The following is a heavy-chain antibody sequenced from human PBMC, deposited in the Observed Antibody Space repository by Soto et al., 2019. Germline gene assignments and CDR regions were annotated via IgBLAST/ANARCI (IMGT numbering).Heavy chain of an antibody. Sequence: QVQLVQSWAEVKNPGSSVKVSCKASGGTFSSYAISWVRQAPGQGLEWMGGIIPIFDTVNYAQNFPCRVTFTADESTNTSYMELNALRSEDTAIYYCARDEYSDFTDYDFYGMDVWGPGTTVTVSS. CDR1: GGTFSSYA. V-gene: IGHV1-69*01. CDR2: IIPIFDTV. D-gene: IGHD5-12*01. CDR3: ARDEYSDFTDYDFYGMDV. J-gene: IGHJ6*02.